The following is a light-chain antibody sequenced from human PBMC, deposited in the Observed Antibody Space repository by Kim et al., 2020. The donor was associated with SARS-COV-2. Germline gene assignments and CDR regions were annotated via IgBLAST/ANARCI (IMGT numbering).Light chain of an antibody. Sequence: QSVLTQPPSVSGAPGQRVTISCTGISSNIGAGYEVHWYQQLPGTAPKLLHYGDINRPTGVNDRFSGSKSGTSASLAITGLQTEDEADYYCQSYDNSLSGYVFGSGTNVTAL. V-gene: IGLV1-40*01. J-gene: IGLJ1*01. CDR2: GDI. CDR3: QSYDNSLSGYV. CDR1: SSNIGAGYE.